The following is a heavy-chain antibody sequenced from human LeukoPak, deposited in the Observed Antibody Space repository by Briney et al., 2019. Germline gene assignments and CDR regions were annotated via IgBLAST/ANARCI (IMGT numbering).Heavy chain of an antibody. CDR3: ARDYSSSSGKHAFDI. J-gene: IGHJ3*02. CDR1: GFTFSDYY. V-gene: IGHV3-11*04. D-gene: IGHD6-13*01. Sequence: PGGSLRLSCAASGFTFSDYYMSWIRQAPGKGLEWVSYISSSGSTIYYADSVKGRFTISRDNAKNSLYLQMNSLRAEDTAVYYCARDYSSSSGKHAFDIWGQGTMVTVSS. CDR2: ISSSGSTI.